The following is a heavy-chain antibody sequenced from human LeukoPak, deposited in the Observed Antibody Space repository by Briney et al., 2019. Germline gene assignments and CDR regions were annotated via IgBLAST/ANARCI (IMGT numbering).Heavy chain of an antibody. D-gene: IGHD3-10*01. J-gene: IGHJ6*03. V-gene: IGHV3-23*01. CDR1: ELTFSNYA. Sequence: GGSLRLSCVAFELTFSNYAMSWVRQAPGKGLEWVSYADSVKGRFTISRDNSKSTAYLQMNSFRAEDTAVYYCAKVYFGPDYYIDVWGKGTTVTVSS. CDR3: AKVYFGPDYYIDV.